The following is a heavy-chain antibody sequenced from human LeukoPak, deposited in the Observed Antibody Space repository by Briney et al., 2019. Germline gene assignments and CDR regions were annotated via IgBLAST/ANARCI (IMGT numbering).Heavy chain of an antibody. CDR3: ARDARDGYGGNPFDY. V-gene: IGHV3-23*01. CDR1: GFTFTNYV. J-gene: IGHJ4*02. D-gene: IGHD4-23*01. Sequence: PGGSLRLSCAASGFTFTNYVMNWVRQAPGKGLEWVSTIRGSGGTTYYADSVKGRFTISRDNSKNTLYLQMNSLRAEDTAVYYCARDARDGYGGNPFDYWGQGTLVTVSS. CDR2: IRGSGGTT.